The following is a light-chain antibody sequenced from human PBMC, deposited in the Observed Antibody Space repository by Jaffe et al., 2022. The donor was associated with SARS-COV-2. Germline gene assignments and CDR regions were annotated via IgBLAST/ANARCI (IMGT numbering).Light chain of an antibody. J-gene: IGLJ3*02. Sequence: QSALTQPPSASGSPGQSVTISCTGTSSDVGGYKFVSWFQQHPGKAPKLLIYEVAKRPSGVPERFSGSKSGNTASLTVSGLQAEDEADYYCSSYAGNTFVVFGGGTKLTVL. CDR3: SSYAGNTFVV. CDR2: EVA. CDR1: SSDVGGYKF. V-gene: IGLV2-8*01.